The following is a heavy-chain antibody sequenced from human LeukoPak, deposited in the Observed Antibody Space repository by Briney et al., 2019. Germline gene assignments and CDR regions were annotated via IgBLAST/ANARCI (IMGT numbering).Heavy chain of an antibody. CDR1: GFTFSSHA. V-gene: IGHV3-23*01. CDR3: AKIAGTYSPDY. D-gene: IGHD1-26*01. Sequence: GGSLRLSCVASGFTFSSHAMSWVRQAPGKGLEWVSIITYRGGSTYYADSVKGRFTISRDNSKNSLYLQMNSLSAEDTAVYYCAKIAGTYSPDYWGQGTLVTVSS. CDR2: ITYRGGST. J-gene: IGHJ4*02.